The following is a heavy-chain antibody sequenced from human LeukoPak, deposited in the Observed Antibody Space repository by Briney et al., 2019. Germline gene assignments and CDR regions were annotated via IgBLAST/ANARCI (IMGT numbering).Heavy chain of an antibody. CDR2: IYPGDSDI. Sequence: GESLKISCKGSGYSFTSYWIGWVRQMPGKGLEWMGIIYPGDSDIRYSPSFQGQVTISADKSISTAYLQWSSLKASDTAMYYCARQTWFGGSRVGAFDIWGQGSMVTVSS. D-gene: IGHD3-10*01. CDR3: ARQTWFGGSRVGAFDI. V-gene: IGHV5-51*01. J-gene: IGHJ3*02. CDR1: GYSFTSYW.